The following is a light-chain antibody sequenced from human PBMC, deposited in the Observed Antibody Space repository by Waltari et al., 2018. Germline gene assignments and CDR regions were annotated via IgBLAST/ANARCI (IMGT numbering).Light chain of an antibody. V-gene: IGKV1-9*01. CDR2: AAS. Sequence: DIQLTQSPSFLSASVGDRVTITCRTRQVTSNYIAGYQQKPGKAPKLLIHAASTLESGVPSRFSGSGSGTEFSLTISSLQPEDFATYHCQQLQSYPLTFGGGTKVEIK. CDR1: QVTSNY. CDR3: QQLQSYPLT. J-gene: IGKJ4*01.